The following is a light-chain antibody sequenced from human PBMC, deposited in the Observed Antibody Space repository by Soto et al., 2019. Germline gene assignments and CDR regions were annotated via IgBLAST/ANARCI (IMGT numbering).Light chain of an antibody. CDR1: SSDVGSYNL. CDR2: EVS. J-gene: IGLJ3*02. CDR3: CSYAGSSTHLV. Sequence: QLVLTQPASVSGSPGQSITISCTGTSSDVGSYNLVSWYQQHPGKAPKLMIYEVSKRPSGVSNRFSGSKSGNTASLTISGLQAEDEADYYCCSYAGSSTHLVFGGGTKLTVL. V-gene: IGLV2-23*02.